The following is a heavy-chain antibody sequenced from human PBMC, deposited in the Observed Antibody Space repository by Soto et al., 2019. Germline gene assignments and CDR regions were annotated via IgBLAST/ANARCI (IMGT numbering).Heavy chain of an antibody. D-gene: IGHD1-26*01. Sequence: QVQLQESGPGLVKPSQTLSLTCTVSGGSISSVGYCWSWIRQHPGQGLEGIGYIDYSGSTYYNPYLTSRVTISVDTSKNQFSLKLSSVTAADTAVYYCARVVGATDGGAFDIWGQGTMVTVSS. CDR3: ARVVGATDGGAFDI. V-gene: IGHV4-31*03. CDR2: IDYSGST. J-gene: IGHJ3*02. CDR1: GGSISSVGYC.